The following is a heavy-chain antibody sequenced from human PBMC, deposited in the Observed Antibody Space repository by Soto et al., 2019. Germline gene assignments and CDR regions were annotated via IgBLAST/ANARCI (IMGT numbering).Heavy chain of an antibody. J-gene: IGHJ3*01. D-gene: IGHD2-15*01. CDR2: IKQGGNEK. CDR3: ARDGACARGGGDAFDL. V-gene: IGHV3-7*01. CDR1: GFTFNRNW. Sequence: EVQLVESGGGLVQPGGSLRLSCAASGFTFNRNWMSWVRQAPGKGLEWLANIKQGGNEKSYVDSVKGRFTISRDDASKSVFLQMNSLRAEDSAVYYCARDGACARGGGDAFDLWGQGTVVTVSS.